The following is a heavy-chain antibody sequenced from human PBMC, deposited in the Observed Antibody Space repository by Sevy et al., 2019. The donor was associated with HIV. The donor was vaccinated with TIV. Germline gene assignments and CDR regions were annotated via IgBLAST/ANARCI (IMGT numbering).Heavy chain of an antibody. Sequence: GGSLRLSCAASGFTFNTHAMHWVRQAPGKGLEWVALISYDGNNKYYADSVKGQITISRDNSKNTLSLQMNSLRSEDTAVYYCAREGGYTSAWSPGNYWSQGTLVTVSS. V-gene: IGHV3-30*04. D-gene: IGHD6-19*01. CDR1: GFTFNTHA. CDR3: AREGGYTSAWSPGNY. J-gene: IGHJ4*02. CDR2: ISYDGNNK.